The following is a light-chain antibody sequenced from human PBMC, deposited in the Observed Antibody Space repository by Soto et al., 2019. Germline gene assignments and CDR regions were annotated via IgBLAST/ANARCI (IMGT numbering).Light chain of an antibody. Sequence: QSALTQPASVSGSPGQSITISCTGTNNDVGGFNFVSWYQQRPGHVPKLLIYDVDDRPSGVSTRFSGSRSANTASLTISGLQAEDEADYYCSSYTSRSTVIFGGGTKLTVL. CDR3: SSYTSRSTVI. V-gene: IGLV2-14*01. CDR1: NNDVGGFNF. CDR2: DVD. J-gene: IGLJ2*01.